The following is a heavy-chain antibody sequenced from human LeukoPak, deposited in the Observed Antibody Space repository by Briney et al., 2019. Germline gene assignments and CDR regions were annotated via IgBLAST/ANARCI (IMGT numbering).Heavy chain of an antibody. CDR2: IWYDGSNK. Sequence: PGGSLRLSCAASGFTFSSYVMHWVRQAPGKGLEWVAVIWYDGSNKYYADSVKGRFTISRDNSKNTLYLQMNSLRAEDTAVYYCARDRGATYYDFWSGYDYWGQGTLVTVSS. J-gene: IGHJ4*02. D-gene: IGHD3-3*01. CDR3: ARDRGATYYDFWSGYDY. CDR1: GFTFSSYV. V-gene: IGHV3-33*01.